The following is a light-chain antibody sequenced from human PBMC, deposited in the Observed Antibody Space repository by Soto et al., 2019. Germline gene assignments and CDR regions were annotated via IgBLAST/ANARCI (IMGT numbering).Light chain of an antibody. J-gene: IGLJ3*02. Sequence: QAVVTQPPSASGTPGQRVTISCSGSSSNIGSNIVTWYQHLPGTAPKLLFYTNNQRPSGVPDRFSGSNSGTSASLAISGLQSEDEADYYGAAWDDSLNGRVFGGGTKLTGL. CDR1: SSNIGSNI. V-gene: IGLV1-44*01. CDR2: TNN. CDR3: AAWDDSLNGRV.